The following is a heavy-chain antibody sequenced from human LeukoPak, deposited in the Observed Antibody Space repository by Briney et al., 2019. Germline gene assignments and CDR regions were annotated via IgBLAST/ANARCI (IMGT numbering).Heavy chain of an antibody. CDR3: ARGGYGSGSYPFDY. D-gene: IGHD3-10*01. CDR1: GGSFSGYY. J-gene: IGHJ4*02. Sequence: PSETLSLTCAVYGGSFSGYYWSWIRQPPGKGLEWIGYIYYSGSTNYNPSLKSRVTISVDTSKNQFSLKLSSVTAADTAVYYCARGGYGSGSYPFDYWGQGTLVTVSS. V-gene: IGHV4-59*01. CDR2: IYYSGST.